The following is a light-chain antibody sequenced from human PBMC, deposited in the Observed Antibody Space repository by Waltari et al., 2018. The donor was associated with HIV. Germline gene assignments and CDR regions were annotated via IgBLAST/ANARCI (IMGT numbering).Light chain of an antibody. CDR3: QQYYSTPRT. CDR1: QSLFYSSNNKIY. CDR2: WAS. V-gene: IGKV4-1*01. J-gene: IGKJ1*01. Sequence: DIVMTQSPDSLAVSLGERATINCKASQSLFYSSNNKIYLAWYQQKPGQPPKLLIYWASTRESGVPDRFSGSGSGTDFTLTISSLQADDVAVYYCQQYYSTPRTFGQGTKVEIK.